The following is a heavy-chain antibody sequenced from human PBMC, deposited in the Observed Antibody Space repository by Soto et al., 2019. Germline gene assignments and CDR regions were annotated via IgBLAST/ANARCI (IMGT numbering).Heavy chain of an antibody. CDR3: ARLGQDYDILTGYYKPYCYYGMDV. J-gene: IGHJ6*02. CDR1: AYSFTSYW. V-gene: IGHV5-51*01. CDR2: IYPGDSDT. D-gene: IGHD3-9*01. Sequence: PGESLKISCKGSAYSFTSYWIGWVRQMPGKGQESLGIIYPGDSDTRYRPSFQGQVTISADKSISTAYLQWSSLKASDTAMYYCARLGQDYDILTGYYKPYCYYGMDVWGQGTTATVSS.